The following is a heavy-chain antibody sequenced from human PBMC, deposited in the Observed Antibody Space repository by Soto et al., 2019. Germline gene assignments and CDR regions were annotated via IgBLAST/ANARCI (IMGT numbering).Heavy chain of an antibody. V-gene: IGHV3-23*01. CDR1: GFTLSTYA. J-gene: IGHJ5*02. Sequence: GSLRLSCAASGFTLSTYAISLVRHAPGKGLEWISSIGDGDSGDTTAYADSVKGRFTVSRDYPKNTLYLQMNSLRDEDTAVYYCAKGGTGTNLWLDPWGQGTLVTVSS. CDR3: AKGGTGTNLWLDP. CDR2: IGDGDSGDTT. D-gene: IGHD1-7*01.